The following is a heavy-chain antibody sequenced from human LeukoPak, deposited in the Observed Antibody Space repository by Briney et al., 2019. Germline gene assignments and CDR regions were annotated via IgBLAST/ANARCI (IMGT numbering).Heavy chain of an antibody. V-gene: IGHV7-4-1*02. CDR3: ARAYQPLGGLSLPDY. J-gene: IGHJ4*02. Sequence: ASVKVSCKASGYTFTGYYMHWVRQAPGQGLEWMGWINPNTGNPTYAPGFTGRFVFSLDTTVSTAYLQISGLKADDTAVYYCARAYQPLGGLSLPDYWGQGTLVSVSS. D-gene: IGHD3-16*02. CDR2: INPNTGNP. CDR1: GYTFTGYY.